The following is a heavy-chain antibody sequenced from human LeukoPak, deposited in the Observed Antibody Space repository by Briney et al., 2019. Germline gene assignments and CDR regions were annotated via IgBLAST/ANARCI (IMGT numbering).Heavy chain of an antibody. CDR3: ARSYDYYDSSGYKFDP. J-gene: IGHJ5*02. V-gene: IGHV4-61*02. Sequence: SQTLSLTCTVSGGSISSGSYYWSWIRQPAGKGLEWIGRIYTSGSTNYNPSLKSRVTISVDTSKNQFSLKLSSVTAADTAVYYCARSYDYYDSSGYKFDPWGQGTLVTVSS. CDR1: GGSISSGSYY. CDR2: IYTSGST. D-gene: IGHD3-22*01.